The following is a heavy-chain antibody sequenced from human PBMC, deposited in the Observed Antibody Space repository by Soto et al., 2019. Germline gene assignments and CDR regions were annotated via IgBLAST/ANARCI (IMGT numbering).Heavy chain of an antibody. CDR1: GFTFSDHY. V-gene: IGHV3-72*01. CDR2: TRNKANSYTT. Sequence: GGSLRLSCAASGFTFSDHYMDWVRQAPGKGLEWVGRTRNKANSYTTEYAASVKGRFTISRDDSKNSLYLQMNSLKTEDTAVYYCARELDGIDVWGQGTTVTVSS. CDR3: ARELDGIDV. J-gene: IGHJ6*02.